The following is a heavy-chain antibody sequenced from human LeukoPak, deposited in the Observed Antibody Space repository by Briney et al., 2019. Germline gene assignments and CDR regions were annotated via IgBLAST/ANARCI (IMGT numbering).Heavy chain of an antibody. V-gene: IGHV3-30*18. J-gene: IGHJ4*02. Sequence: GRSLRLSCAASGFTFSSYGMHWVRQAPGKGLEWVAVISYDGSNKYYADSVKGRFTISRDNSENTLYLQMNSLRAEDTAVYYRAKDSSVTRGFDYWGQGTLVTVSS. CDR1: GFTFSSYG. D-gene: IGHD4-17*01. CDR2: ISYDGSNK. CDR3: AKDSSVTRGFDY.